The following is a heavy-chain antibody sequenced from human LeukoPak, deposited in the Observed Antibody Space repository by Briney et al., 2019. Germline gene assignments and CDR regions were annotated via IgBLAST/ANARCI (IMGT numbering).Heavy chain of an antibody. CDR3: ARDDNYGSGQPDD. V-gene: IGHV1-18*01. J-gene: IGHJ4*02. CDR1: GYTFTSYG. CDR2: ISGYNGNT. Sequence: ASVKVSCKASGYTFTSYGISWVRQAPGQGLEWMGWISGYNGNTNYAQKFQGRVTMTTDTSTSTVYMELRSLRSDDTAVYYCARDDNYGSGQPDDWGQGTRVTVSS. D-gene: IGHD3-10*01.